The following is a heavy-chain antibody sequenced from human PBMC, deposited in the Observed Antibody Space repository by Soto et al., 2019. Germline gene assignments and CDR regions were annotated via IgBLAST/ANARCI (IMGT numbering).Heavy chain of an antibody. V-gene: IGHV3-21*01. Sequence: GGSLRLSCAASGFTFSSYSMNWVRQAPGKGLEWVSSISSSSSYIYYADSVKGRFTISRDNAKNSLYLQMNSLRAEDTAVYYCARGEPFEVVVIKYNWFDPWGQGTLVTVSS. CDR2: ISSSSSYI. J-gene: IGHJ5*02. CDR3: ARGEPFEVVVIKYNWFDP. CDR1: GFTFSSYS. D-gene: IGHD3-22*01.